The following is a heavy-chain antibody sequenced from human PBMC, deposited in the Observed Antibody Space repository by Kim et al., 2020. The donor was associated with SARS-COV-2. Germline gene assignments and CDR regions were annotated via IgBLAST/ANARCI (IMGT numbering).Heavy chain of an antibody. V-gene: IGHV3-74*01. CDR3: ARGNYDFWSGSMDV. Sequence: YAVSVQGRFTTSRDNAKTTLYLQMNSLRAEDTAVYYCARGNYDFWSGSMDVWGKGTTVTVSS. D-gene: IGHD3-3*01. J-gene: IGHJ6*04.